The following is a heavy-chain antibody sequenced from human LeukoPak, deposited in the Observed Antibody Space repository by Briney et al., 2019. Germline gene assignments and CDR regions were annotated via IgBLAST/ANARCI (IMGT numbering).Heavy chain of an antibody. Sequence: GGSLRLSCAASGFTFSSYAMHWVRQAPGKGLEWVSAISGSAGSTYYADSVKGRFTISRDNSKNTLYLQMNSLRAEDTAVYYCAKNLHRDYYDSSGYYFFDYWGQGTLVTVSS. CDR1: GFTFSSYA. V-gene: IGHV3-23*01. CDR2: ISGSAGST. J-gene: IGHJ4*02. D-gene: IGHD3-22*01. CDR3: AKNLHRDYYDSSGYYFFDY.